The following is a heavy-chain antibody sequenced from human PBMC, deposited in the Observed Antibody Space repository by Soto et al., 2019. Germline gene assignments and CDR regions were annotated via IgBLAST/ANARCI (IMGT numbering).Heavy chain of an antibody. CDR3: AHRATMTIFGLIIDNGIWFDP. Sequence: QINLIESGPTLVKPTQTLTLTCTFSGFSLSNSGGAVGWVRQPPGRALEWLALIYWDGDKRYNASLGNRLTITKDTSMNQVVLTLTNVDPADTATYYCAHRATMTIFGLIIDNGIWFDPWGQGTRVIVSS. CDR1: GFSLSNSGGA. D-gene: IGHD3-3*01. J-gene: IGHJ5*02. CDR2: IYWDGDK. V-gene: IGHV2-5*02.